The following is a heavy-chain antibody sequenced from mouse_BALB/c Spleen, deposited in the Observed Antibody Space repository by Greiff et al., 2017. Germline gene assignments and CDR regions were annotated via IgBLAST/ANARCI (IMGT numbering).Heavy chain of an antibody. D-gene: IGHD2-1*01. CDR3: TPYGNYEAY. J-gene: IGHJ3*01. V-gene: IGHV14-4*02. Sequence: VQLQQSGAELVRSGASVKLSCTASGFNIKDYYMHWVKQRPEQGLEWIGWIDPENGDTEYAPKFQGKATMTADTSSNTAYLQLSSLTSEDTAVYYCTPYGNYEAYWGQGTLVTVSA. CDR2: IDPENGDT. CDR1: GFNIKDYY.